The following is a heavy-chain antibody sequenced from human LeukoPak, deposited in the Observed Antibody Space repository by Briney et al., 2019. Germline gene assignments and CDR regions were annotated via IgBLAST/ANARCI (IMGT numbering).Heavy chain of an antibody. V-gene: IGHV3-48*02. J-gene: IGHJ4*02. CDR1: GFTFSSYA. CDR3: ASGSGH. Sequence: GGSLRLSCAASGFTFSSYAMSWVRQAPGKGLEWVSYITSKNNGMYYADSVKGRFTISRDNAKNSLYLQMNSLRDEDTAVFYCASGSGHWGQGTLVTVSS. CDR2: ITSKNNGM. D-gene: IGHD2-2*03.